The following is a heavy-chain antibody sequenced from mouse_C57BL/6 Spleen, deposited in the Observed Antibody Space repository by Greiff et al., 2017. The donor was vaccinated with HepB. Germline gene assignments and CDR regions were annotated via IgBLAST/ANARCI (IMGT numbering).Heavy chain of an antibody. J-gene: IGHJ4*01. CDR1: GYTFTSYW. Sequence: VQLQQPGAELVKPGASVTMSCKASGYTFTSYWIPWVKQRPGQGLEWIGEIYPGSGSTNNNEKFKSKATLTVDTSSSTAYMQPSSLPSEDSAIYYCAKGGNHYAMDYWGQGTSVTVAS. D-gene: IGHD2-1*01. CDR2: IYPGSGST. CDR3: AKGGNHYAMDY. V-gene: IGHV1-55*01.